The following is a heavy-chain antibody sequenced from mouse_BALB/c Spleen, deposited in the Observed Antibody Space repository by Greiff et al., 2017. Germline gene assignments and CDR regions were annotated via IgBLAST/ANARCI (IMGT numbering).Heavy chain of an antibody. CDR3: TRSSVYGSSSAWFAY. CDR2: IYPGNSDT. D-gene: IGHD1-1*01. J-gene: IGHJ3*01. Sequence: SGTVLARPGASVKMSCKASGYSFTSYWMHWVKQRPGQGLEWIGAIYPGNSDTSYNQKFKGKAKLTAVTSASTAYMELSSLTNEDSSVYYCTRSSVYGSSSAWFAYWGQGTLVTVSA. V-gene: IGHV1-5*01. CDR1: GYSFTSYW.